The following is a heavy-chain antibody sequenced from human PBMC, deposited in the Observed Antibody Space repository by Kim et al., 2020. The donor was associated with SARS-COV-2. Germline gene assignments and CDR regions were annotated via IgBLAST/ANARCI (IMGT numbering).Heavy chain of an antibody. V-gene: IGHV4-4*09. Sequence: NYNPSPKSRVTISVDTSKNQFSLKLSSVTAADTAVYYCASLHSSRHWFDPWGQGTLVTVSS. J-gene: IGHJ5*02. CDR3: ASLHSSRHWFDP. D-gene: IGHD6-13*01.